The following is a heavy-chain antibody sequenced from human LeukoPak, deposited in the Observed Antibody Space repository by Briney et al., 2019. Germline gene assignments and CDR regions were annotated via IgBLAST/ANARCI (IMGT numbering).Heavy chain of an antibody. Sequence: SETLSLTCAVYGGSFSGYYWSWIRQPPGKGLEWIGEINHSGSTNYNPSLKSRVTISVDTSKNQFSLKLSSVTAADTAVYYCARGRYYYDSSGYHYWGQGTLVTVSS. D-gene: IGHD3-22*01. CDR3: ARGRYYYDSSGYHY. V-gene: IGHV4-34*01. CDR1: GGSFSGYY. J-gene: IGHJ4*02. CDR2: INHSGST.